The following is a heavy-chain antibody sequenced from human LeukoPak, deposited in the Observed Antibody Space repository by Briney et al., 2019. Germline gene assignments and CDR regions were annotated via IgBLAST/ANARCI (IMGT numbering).Heavy chain of an antibody. CDR2: ISGGGDIT. J-gene: IGHJ4*02. V-gene: IGHV3-23*01. CDR1: GFTFTIFP. Sequence: GGSLRLSCAASGFTFTIFPMTWVRQAPGKGLEWVSGISGGGDITKYVDSVKGRFTISRDKSKNTLYLQMNSLRAEDTAIYYCARAGAVWSFDYWGQGTLVTVS. D-gene: IGHD1-26*01. CDR3: ARAGAVWSFDY.